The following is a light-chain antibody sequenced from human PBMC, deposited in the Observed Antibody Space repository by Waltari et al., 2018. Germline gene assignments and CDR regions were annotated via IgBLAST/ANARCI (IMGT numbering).Light chain of an antibody. J-gene: IGLJ2*01. CDR2: DVS. Sequence: QSALTQPDSVSGSPGQSITISCTATSSDVGGFKYVSWYQQYPGKAPKVIIYDVSSRPSGVSNRFSGSKSGNSASLTISGLQAEDEADYYCSAFSSSTTGIFGRGTRVTVL. V-gene: IGLV2-14*01. CDR1: SSDVGGFKY. CDR3: SAFSSSTTGI.